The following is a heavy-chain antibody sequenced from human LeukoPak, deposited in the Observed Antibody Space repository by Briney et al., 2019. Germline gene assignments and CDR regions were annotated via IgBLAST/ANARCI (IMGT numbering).Heavy chain of an antibody. V-gene: IGHV3-23*01. CDR2: INDRGGYI. Sequence: QPGGSLRLSCEGTGFTFSMYSMAWVRQAPGKGLEWVSVINDRGGYIQDADSVKGRFTIPRDNSQNTLFLQMNSLRDEDTAVYYCVKERDRGIEVADDFDYWGQGTLATVSS. D-gene: IGHD6-19*01. CDR3: VKERDRGIEVADDFDY. J-gene: IGHJ4*02. CDR1: GFTFSMYS.